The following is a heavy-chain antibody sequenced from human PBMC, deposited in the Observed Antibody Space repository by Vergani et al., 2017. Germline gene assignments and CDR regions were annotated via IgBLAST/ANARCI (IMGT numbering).Heavy chain of an antibody. Sequence: QVQLVESGGGVVQRGGSLRLSCATSGFTLSNYDMQWIRQGPGKGLEFVAFIQFDGSNQYYADSVKGRFTLSRDFSKNTLYLQMNSLRAEDTGVYYCAKDYNIMGALHYWGQGTLVAVSS. V-gene: IGHV3-30*02. J-gene: IGHJ4*02. CDR1: GFTLSNYD. CDR2: IQFDGSNQ. D-gene: IGHD5-12*01. CDR3: AKDYNIMGALHY.